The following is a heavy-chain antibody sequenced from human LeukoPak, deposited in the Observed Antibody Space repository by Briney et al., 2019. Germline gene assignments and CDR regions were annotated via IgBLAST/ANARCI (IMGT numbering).Heavy chain of an antibody. V-gene: IGHV3-7*01. D-gene: IGHD3-22*01. J-gene: IGHJ4*02. CDR3: ARAFPTPYYYDSSGYYGGYYFDY. CDR1: GFNFSSYW. Sequence: GGSLRLSCAASGFNFSSYWMSWVRRAPGKGLEWVANIKQDGSEKYYVDSVKGRFTISRDNAKNSLYLQMNSLRAEDTAVYYCARAFPTPYYYDSSGYYGGYYFDYWGQGTLVTVSS. CDR2: IKQDGSEK.